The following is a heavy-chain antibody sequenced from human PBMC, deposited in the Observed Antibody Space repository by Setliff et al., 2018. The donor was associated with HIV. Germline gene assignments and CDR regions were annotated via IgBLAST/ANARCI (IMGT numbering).Heavy chain of an antibody. CDR1: GGSLRDYY. CDR2: SNQSGSG. V-gene: IGHV4-34*01. CDR3: ARWGAGYNSYDS. D-gene: IGHD5-12*01. J-gene: IGHJ4*02. Sequence: PSETLSLTCVLDGGSLRDYYWSWIRQSPGKGLEWIGESNQSGSGNYNPSLKSRVTISVDTSRNEFFLNMGSVTAADTAVYYCARWGAGYNSYDSWGQGSLVTVSS.